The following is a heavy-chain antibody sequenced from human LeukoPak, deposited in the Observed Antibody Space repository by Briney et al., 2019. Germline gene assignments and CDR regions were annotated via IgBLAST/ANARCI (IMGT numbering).Heavy chain of an antibody. J-gene: IGHJ4*02. CDR3: ANSLGYCSGGSCYDDDY. Sequence: GGSLRLSCAASGFTFSSYGMHWVRQAPGKGLEWVAVISYDGSNKYYADSVKGRFTISRDNSKNTLYLQMNSLRAEDTAVYCCANSLGYCSGGSCYDDDYWGQGTLVTVSS. CDR2: ISYDGSNK. D-gene: IGHD2-15*01. V-gene: IGHV3-30*18. CDR1: GFTFSSYG.